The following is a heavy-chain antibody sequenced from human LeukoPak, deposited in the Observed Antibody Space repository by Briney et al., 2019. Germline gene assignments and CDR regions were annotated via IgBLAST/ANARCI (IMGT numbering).Heavy chain of an antibody. D-gene: IGHD1-26*01. Sequence: PGRSLRLSCAASGFTVSSNYMSWVRQAPGKGLEWVSVIYSGGSTYYADSVKGRFTISRDNSKSTLYIQMNSLRAEDTAVYYCARYSYSGSSYYFDYWGQGTLVTVSS. V-gene: IGHV3-53*01. J-gene: IGHJ4*02. CDR2: IYSGGST. CDR3: ARYSYSGSSYYFDY. CDR1: GFTVSSNY.